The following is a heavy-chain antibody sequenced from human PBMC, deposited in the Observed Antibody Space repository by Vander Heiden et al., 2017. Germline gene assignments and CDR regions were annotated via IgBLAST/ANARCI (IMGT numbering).Heavy chain of an antibody. CDR1: GYTFTNDV. V-gene: IGHV1-3*01. CDR3: VRYGGYSSLWHNTRPGGYGMDV. Sequence: QVQLVQSGAEVMKPGASVKVSCKASGYTFTNDVIHWVRPAPGQSLEWTGWSNAGNGNTKHSQKFQGRVTITRDTSASTAYMELSSLRSEDTAVYYCVRYGGYSSLWHNTRPGGYGMDVWGQGTTVTVSS. CDR2: SNAGNGNT. D-gene: IGHD6-13*01. J-gene: IGHJ6*02.